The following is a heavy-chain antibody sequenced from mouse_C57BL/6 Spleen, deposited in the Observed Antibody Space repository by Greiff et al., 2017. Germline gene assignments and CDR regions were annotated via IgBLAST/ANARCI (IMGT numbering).Heavy chain of an antibody. V-gene: IGHV3-6*01. J-gene: IGHJ3*01. CDR3: ARKSSYSAWFAY. CDR2: ISYDGSN. D-gene: IGHD1-1*01. Sequence: ESGPGLVKPSQSLSLTCSVTGYSITSGYYWNWIRQFPGNKLEWMGYISYDGSNNYNPSLKNRISITRDTSKNQFFLKLNSVTTEDTATYYCARKSSYSAWFAYWGQGTLVTVSA. CDR1: GYSITSGYY.